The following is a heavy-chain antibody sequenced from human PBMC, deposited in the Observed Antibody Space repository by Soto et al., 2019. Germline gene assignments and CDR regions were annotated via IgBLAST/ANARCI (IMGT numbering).Heavy chain of an antibody. CDR1: GYTFTSYG. D-gene: IGHD3-16*02. CDR3: ARDWGRYDYIWWSYRLDAFDS. V-gene: IGHV1-18*01. Sequence: ASVKVSCKASGYTFTSYGISWVRQAPGQGLEWMGWISAYNGNTNYAQKLQGRVTMTTDTSTSTAYMELRSLRSDDTAVYYCARDWGRYDYIWWSYRLDAFDSWGQGTMVTV. CDR2: ISAYNGNT. J-gene: IGHJ3*02.